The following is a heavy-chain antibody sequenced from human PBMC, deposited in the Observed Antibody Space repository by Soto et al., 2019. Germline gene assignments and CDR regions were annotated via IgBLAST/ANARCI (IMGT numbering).Heavy chain of an antibody. V-gene: IGHV3-74*03. D-gene: IGHD1-1*01. CDR2: ISSDGSST. J-gene: IGHJ4*02. CDR3: ATAGTGTFTY. CDR1: GFTFSGSW. Sequence: EVQLVESRGGLVQPGGSLRLSCAASGFTFSGSWMHWVRQAPGKGLVWVSRISSDGSSTTYADSVKGRFTISRDNAKNMLYLQMNSLRAEDTAVYYCATAGTGTFTYWGQGTLATVSS.